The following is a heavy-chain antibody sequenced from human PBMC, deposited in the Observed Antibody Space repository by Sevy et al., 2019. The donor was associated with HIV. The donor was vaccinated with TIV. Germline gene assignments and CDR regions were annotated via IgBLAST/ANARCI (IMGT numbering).Heavy chain of an antibody. CDR1: GFTFSSYS. CDR2: ISSSSSYI. Sequence: GGSLRLSCAASGFTFSSYSMNWVRQAPGKGLEWVSSISSSSSYIYYPDSVKGRFTISRDNAKNSLNLQMNSLRAEDTAVYYCARDRRHLSIAARPPVGCNDYWGQGTLVTVSS. J-gene: IGHJ4*02. V-gene: IGHV3-21*01. CDR3: ARDRRHLSIAARPPVGCNDY. D-gene: IGHD6-6*01.